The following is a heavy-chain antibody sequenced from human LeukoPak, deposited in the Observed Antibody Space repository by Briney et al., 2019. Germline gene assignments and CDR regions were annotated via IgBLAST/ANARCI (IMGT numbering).Heavy chain of an antibody. CDR2: IWYDGSKK. CDR3: ARDRGDXSDYSXFFDA. Sequence: GGSLRLSCATSGFTFSSYGFHWVRQAPIKGLEWVAVIWYDGSKKYYADSVKGRFTISRDDSKNTVYLQMDSLRAEDTAMYYCARDRGDXSDYSXFFDAWXQGXXV. J-gene: IGHJ4*02. V-gene: IGHV3-33*01. CDR1: GFTFSSYG. D-gene: IGHD4-11*01.